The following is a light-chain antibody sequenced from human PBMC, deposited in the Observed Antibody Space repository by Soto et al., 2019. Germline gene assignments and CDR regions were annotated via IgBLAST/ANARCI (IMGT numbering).Light chain of an antibody. CDR3: QQLNSFPIP. J-gene: IGKJ3*01. Sequence: IQLTQSPSSLSASVGDRVTISCRASQGIANFLAWYQQKPGKAPKLLIYAASTLQSGVPSRFSGSGPETDFTLAISSLQPEDFATYLCQQLNSFPIPFGPGTKGPIK. V-gene: IGKV1-9*01. CDR2: AAS. CDR1: QGIANF.